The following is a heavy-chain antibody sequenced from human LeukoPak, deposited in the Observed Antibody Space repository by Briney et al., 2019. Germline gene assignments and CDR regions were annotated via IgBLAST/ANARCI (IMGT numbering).Heavy chain of an antibody. CDR2: ISSSSSTI. J-gene: IGHJ6*03. Sequence: GGSLRLSCAASGFTFSSYSMNWVRQAPGKGLEWVSYISSSSSTIYYADSVKGRFTISRDNAKNSLYLQMNSLRAEDTAVYYCARDPLGGYYYYMDVWGKGTTVTVSS. CDR3: ARDPLGGYYYYMDV. CDR1: GFTFSSYS. D-gene: IGHD3-16*01. V-gene: IGHV3-48*01.